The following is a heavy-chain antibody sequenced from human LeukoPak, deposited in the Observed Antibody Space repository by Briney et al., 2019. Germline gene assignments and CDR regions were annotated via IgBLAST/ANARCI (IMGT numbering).Heavy chain of an antibody. D-gene: IGHD6-19*01. Sequence: ASVKVSCKASGYTFTGYYMHWVRQAPGQGLEWMGWINPNSGGTNYAQKFQGRVTMTRDTSISTAYMELSRLRSDDTAVYYCARDPIAVAGTAPDYWGQGTLVTVSS. CDR2: INPNSGGT. J-gene: IGHJ4*02. CDR1: GYTFTGYY. V-gene: IGHV1-2*02. CDR3: ARDPIAVAGTAPDY.